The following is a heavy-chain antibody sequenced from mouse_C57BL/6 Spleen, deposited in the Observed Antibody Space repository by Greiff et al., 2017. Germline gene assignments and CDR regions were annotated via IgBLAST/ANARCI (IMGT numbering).Heavy chain of an antibody. Sequence: DVKLVESEGGLAQPGSSMKLSCTASGFTFSDYYMAWVRQVPEKGLEWVANINYDGSSTYYLDSLKSRFIISRDNAKNILYLQMSSLKSEDTATYYCARAYDYDDYFDYWGQGTTLTVSS. J-gene: IGHJ2*01. V-gene: IGHV5-16*01. CDR2: INYDGSST. CDR1: GFTFSDYY. CDR3: ARAYDYDDYFDY. D-gene: IGHD2-4*01.